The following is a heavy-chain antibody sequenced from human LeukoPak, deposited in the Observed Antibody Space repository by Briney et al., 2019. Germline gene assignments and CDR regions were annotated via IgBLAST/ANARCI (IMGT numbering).Heavy chain of an antibody. V-gene: IGHV4-59*12. CDR3: ARAQGSITIFGVVNYYFDY. J-gene: IGHJ4*02. Sequence: SETLSLTCTVSGGSISSYYWSWIRQPPGKGLEWIGYIYYSGSTSYNPSLKSRVTISVDTSKNQFSLKLSSVTAADTAVYYCARAQGSITIFGVVNYYFDYWGQGTLVTVSS. CDR2: IYYSGST. CDR1: GGSISSYY. D-gene: IGHD3-3*01.